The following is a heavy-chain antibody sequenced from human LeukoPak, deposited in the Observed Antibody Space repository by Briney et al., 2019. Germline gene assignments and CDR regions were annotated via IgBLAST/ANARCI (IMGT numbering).Heavy chain of an antibody. CDR2: INPNSGGT. CDR3: ARDGGGITFGGVIVRPDY. J-gene: IGHJ4*02. V-gene: IGHV1-2*06. D-gene: IGHD3-16*02. CDR1: GYTFTGYY. Sequence: ASVKVSCKASGYTFTGYYMHLVRQAPGQGLEWMGRINPNSGGTNYAQKFQGRVTMTRDTSISTAYMELSRLRSDDTAVYYCARDGGGITFGGVIVRPDYSGQGTLVTVSS.